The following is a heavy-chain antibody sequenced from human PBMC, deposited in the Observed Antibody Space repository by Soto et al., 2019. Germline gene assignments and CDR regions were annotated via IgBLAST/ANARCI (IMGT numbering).Heavy chain of an antibody. D-gene: IGHD6-13*01. CDR1: GFTFSNDP. CDR3: AKDQGSSWYEIDY. V-gene: IGHV3-23*01. CDR2: ISGSGVST. Sequence: EVQVLESGGGLVQPGGSLRLSCAASGFTFSNDPVTWVRQATGKGLEWVSTISGSGVSTYYADSVKGRFTISRDNSKNALYLQMYSLRSEDTAVYYCAKDQGSSWYEIDYWGQGTLVTVSS. J-gene: IGHJ4*02.